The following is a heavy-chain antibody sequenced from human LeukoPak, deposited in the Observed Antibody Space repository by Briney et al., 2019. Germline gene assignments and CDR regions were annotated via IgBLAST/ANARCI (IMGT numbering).Heavy chain of an antibody. CDR1: GSSFSDRW. CDR2: INKDGSEK. D-gene: IGHD1-14*01. CDR3: ARSDHGPEY. Sequence: GGSLRLSCSASGSSFSDRWMNWVRQAPGQGLEWVAIINKDGSEKHYVDSVKGRFTISRDNAKNSLYLQMNSLRAEDSAVYYCARSDHGPEYWGQGTLVTVSS. V-gene: IGHV3-7*01. J-gene: IGHJ4*02.